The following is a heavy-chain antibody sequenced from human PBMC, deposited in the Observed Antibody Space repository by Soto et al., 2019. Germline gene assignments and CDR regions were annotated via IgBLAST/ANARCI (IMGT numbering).Heavy chain of an antibody. CDR3: AKDRVEPRLRYYYGIEV. CDR1: GFAFSSYG. D-gene: IGHD6-6*01. V-gene: IGHV3-30*18. CDR2: ISYDGSNK. Sequence: GGSLRLSCAASGFAFSSYGMHWVRQAPGKGLEWVAVISYDGSNKYYADSVKGRFTISRDNSKNTLYLQMNSLRAEATAVYYCAKDRVEPRLRYYYGIEVWGQGTTVTVSS. J-gene: IGHJ6*02.